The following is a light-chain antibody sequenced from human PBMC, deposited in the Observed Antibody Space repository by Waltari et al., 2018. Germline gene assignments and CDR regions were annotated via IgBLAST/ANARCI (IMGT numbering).Light chain of an antibody. CDR3: SSYTTSSTLV. V-gene: IGLV2-14*01. CDR1: SSDVGGYNY. CDR2: DVS. J-gene: IGLJ2*01. Sequence: QSALTQPASVSGSPGQSITISCTGTSSDVGGYNYVSWYQQHPDKAPKPMIYDVSKRPSGVSNRFSGSKSGNTASLTISGLQAEDETDYYCSSYTTSSTLVFGGGTKLTVL.